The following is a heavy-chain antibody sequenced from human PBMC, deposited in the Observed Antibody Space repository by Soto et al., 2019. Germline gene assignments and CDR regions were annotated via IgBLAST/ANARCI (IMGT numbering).Heavy chain of an antibody. CDR2: ISQTGGT. J-gene: IGHJ3*02. Sequence: SETRSLTCAVYGASLSGYDWSWVRQPPGKGLEWIGEISQTGGTNYDPSLKGRVSISIDTSKNQFSLRLSSVTAADTAIYYCARDPNANAFDIWGRGTMVTVSS. V-gene: IGHV4-34*01. CDR3: ARDPNANAFDI. CDR1: GASLSGYD.